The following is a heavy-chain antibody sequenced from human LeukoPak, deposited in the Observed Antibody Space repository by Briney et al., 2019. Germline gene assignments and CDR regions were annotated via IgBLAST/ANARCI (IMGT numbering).Heavy chain of an antibody. CDR3: ARHPAWFEAGFDP. CDR1: GGSISSGGYY. D-gene: IGHD3-9*01. V-gene: IGHV4-31*03. J-gene: IGHJ5*02. CDR2: IYYSGST. Sequence: PSETLSLTCTVSGGSISSGGYYWSWIRQHPGKGLEWIGYIYYSGSTNYNPSLKSRVTISVDTSKNQFSLKLSSVTAADTAVYYCARHPAWFEAGFDPWGQGTLVTVSS.